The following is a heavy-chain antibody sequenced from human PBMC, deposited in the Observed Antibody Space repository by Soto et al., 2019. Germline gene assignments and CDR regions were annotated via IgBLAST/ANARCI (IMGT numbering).Heavy chain of an antibody. V-gene: IGHV1-18*01. CDR2: IGAYHGNT. D-gene: IGHD3-16*01. CDR3: ARDRDAFYTH. Sequence: QVQLVKSGAEVRKPGASVKVSCKASGYTFTNYGVSWVRQAPGQGLEWMGWIGAYHGNTNYAEKFKGRVTLTTDTSTTTAYMELTSLDSDDTAVYYCARDRDAFYTHWGQGTLVTVSS. J-gene: IGHJ4*02. CDR1: GYTFTNYG.